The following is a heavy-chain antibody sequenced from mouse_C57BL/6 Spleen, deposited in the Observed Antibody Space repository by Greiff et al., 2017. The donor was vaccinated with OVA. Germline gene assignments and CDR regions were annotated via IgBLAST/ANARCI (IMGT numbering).Heavy chain of an antibody. D-gene: IGHD3-2*02. J-gene: IGHJ2*01. CDR2: IDPSDSET. Sequence: QVQLQQPGAELVRPGSSVKLSCKASGYTFTSYWMHWVKQRPIQGLEWIGNIDPSDSETHYNQKFKDKATLTVAKSSSTAYQQLSSLTSEASAVYYCALDRSGYVGGYWGQGTTLTVSS. V-gene: IGHV1-52*01. CDR1: GYTFTSYW. CDR3: ALDRSGYVGGY.